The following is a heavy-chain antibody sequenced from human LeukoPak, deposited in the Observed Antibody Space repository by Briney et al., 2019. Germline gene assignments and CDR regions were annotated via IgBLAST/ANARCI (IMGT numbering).Heavy chain of an antibody. D-gene: IGHD2-2*01. Sequence: ASVKVSCKACGYTFTGYYMHWVRQAPGHGGEWMEWINPNRGGTNYAQKLQGKVTMTRDTPISTANMELSRLRPDDTAVYYCARDPEYDWRQGALVTVSS. CDR3: ARDPEYD. J-gene: IGHJ4*02. CDR2: INPNRGGT. V-gene: IGHV1-2*02. CDR1: GYTFTGYY.